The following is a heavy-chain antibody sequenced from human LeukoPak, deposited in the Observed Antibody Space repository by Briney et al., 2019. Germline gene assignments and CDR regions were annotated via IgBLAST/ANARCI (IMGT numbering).Heavy chain of an antibody. CDR1: GYTFANYG. Sequence: ASVKVSCEASGYTFANYGISWVRQAPGQGLEWMGWISAYKGNTHCAQKLQGRVTMTTDTSTSTAYMELRSLRSDDTAVYYCARGGGMVRGVIITEEWGQGTLVTVSS. V-gene: IGHV1-18*01. D-gene: IGHD3-10*01. J-gene: IGHJ4*02. CDR2: ISAYKGNT. CDR3: ARGGGMVRGVIITEE.